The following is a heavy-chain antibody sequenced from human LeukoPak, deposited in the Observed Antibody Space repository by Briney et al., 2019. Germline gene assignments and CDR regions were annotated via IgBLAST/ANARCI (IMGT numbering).Heavy chain of an antibody. CDR1: GGSISSYY. D-gene: IGHD3-22*01. J-gene: IGHJ4*02. CDR3: AGAYYYDSSGYSY. Sequence: SETLSLTCTVSGGSISSYYWSWIRQPPGKGLEWIGYIYYSGSTNYNPSLKSRVTISVDTSKNQFSLKLSSVTAADTAVYYCAGAYYYDSSGYSYWGQGTLVTVSS. CDR2: IYYSGST. V-gene: IGHV4-59*12.